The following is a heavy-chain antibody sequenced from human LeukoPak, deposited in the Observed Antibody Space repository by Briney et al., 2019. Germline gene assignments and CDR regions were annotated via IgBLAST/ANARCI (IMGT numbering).Heavy chain of an antibody. CDR3: ARDPEGVAVAGTGGS. J-gene: IGHJ4*02. D-gene: IGHD6-19*01. V-gene: IGHV3-48*01. CDR1: GFTFSSYS. Sequence: QPGGSLRLSCAASGFTFSSYSMNWVRQAPGKGLEWVSYISSSSTIYYADSVKGRFTISRDNAKNSLYLQMNSLRAEDTAVYYCARDPEGVAVAGTGGSWGQGTLVTVSS. CDR2: ISSSSTI.